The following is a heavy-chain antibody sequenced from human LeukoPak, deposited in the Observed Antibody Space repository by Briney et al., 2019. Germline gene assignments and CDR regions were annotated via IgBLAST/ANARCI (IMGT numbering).Heavy chain of an antibody. D-gene: IGHD2-15*01. CDR2: ISYDGSNK. V-gene: IGHV3-30*18. CDR1: GFTFSSYG. Sequence: GRSLRLSCAASGFTFSSYGMHWVRQAPGKGLEWVAVISYDGSNKYYADSVKGRFTISRDNSKNTLYLQMNSLRAEDTAVYYCAKACSGGSRDIDYWGQGTLVTVSS. CDR3: AKACSGGSRDIDY. J-gene: IGHJ4*02.